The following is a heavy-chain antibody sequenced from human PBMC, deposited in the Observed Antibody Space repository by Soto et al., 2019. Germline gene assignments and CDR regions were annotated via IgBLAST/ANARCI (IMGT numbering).Heavy chain of an antibody. D-gene: IGHD3-22*01. Sequence: QLQLQESGPGLVKPSETLSLTCTVSGGSISSSSYYWGWIRQPPGKGLEWIGSIYYSGSTYYNPSLKSRVTISVDTSKNQFSLKLSSVTAADTAVYYCATHYYDSSGYYYVSYFQHWGQGTLVTVSS. CDR1: GGSISSSSYY. CDR2: IYYSGST. V-gene: IGHV4-39*01. J-gene: IGHJ1*01. CDR3: ATHYYDSSGYYYVSYFQH.